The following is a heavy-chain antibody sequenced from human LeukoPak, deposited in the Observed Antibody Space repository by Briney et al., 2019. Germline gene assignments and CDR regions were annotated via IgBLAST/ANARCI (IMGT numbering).Heavy chain of an antibody. V-gene: IGHV1-2*02. J-gene: IGHJ6*03. D-gene: IGHD2-2*01. Sequence: ASVKVSCKASGYTFTGYYMHWVRQAPGQGLEWMGWINPNSGGTNYAQKFQGRVTMTRDTSISTAYMELSRLRSDDTAVYYCARTGEVVPAARAYYYMDVWGKGTTVTVSS. CDR3: ARTGEVVPAARAYYYMDV. CDR2: INPNSGGT. CDR1: GYTFTGYY.